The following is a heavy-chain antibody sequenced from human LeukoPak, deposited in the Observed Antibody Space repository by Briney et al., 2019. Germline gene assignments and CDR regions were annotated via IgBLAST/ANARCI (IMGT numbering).Heavy chain of an antibody. Sequence: PSETLSLTCTVSGGSISSYYWSWIRQPPGKGLEWIGYIYYSGSTNYNPSLKSRVTISVDTSKNQFSLKLSSVTAADTAVYYCARELNDSSGYLDYWAKGTLVTVSS. CDR3: ARELNDSSGYLDY. J-gene: IGHJ4*02. CDR2: IYYSGST. CDR1: GGSISSYY. D-gene: IGHD3-22*01. V-gene: IGHV4-59*01.